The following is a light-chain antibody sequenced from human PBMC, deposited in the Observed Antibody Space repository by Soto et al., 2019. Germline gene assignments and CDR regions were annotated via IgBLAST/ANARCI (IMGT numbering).Light chain of an antibody. CDR2: GAS. Sequence: EIEMTQSPATLSVSPGERATLSCRASQSVSNNLAWYQQKPGQAPRLLIYGASTRATGIPARFSGSGSGTEFTLTISSLQPDDFATYYCQHYNSYSEAFGQGTKVDIK. CDR1: QSVSNN. V-gene: IGKV3-15*01. CDR3: QHYNSYSEA. J-gene: IGKJ1*01.